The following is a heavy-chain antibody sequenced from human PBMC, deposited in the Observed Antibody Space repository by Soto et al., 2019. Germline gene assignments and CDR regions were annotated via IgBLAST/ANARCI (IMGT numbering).Heavy chain of an antibody. D-gene: IGHD3-3*01. V-gene: IGHV3-30*18. J-gene: IGHJ6*02. CDR3: AKVSATIFGVGDV. CDR1: GFTFSSYG. Sequence: QVQLVESGGGVVQPGRSLRLSCAASGFTFSSYGMHWVRQAPGKGLEWVAVVSYDGSNQYHADSVKGRFTVARDNSKSTLYLQMNSLRAEDTAVYYCAKVSATIFGVGDVWGQGTTVTVSS. CDR2: VSYDGSNQ.